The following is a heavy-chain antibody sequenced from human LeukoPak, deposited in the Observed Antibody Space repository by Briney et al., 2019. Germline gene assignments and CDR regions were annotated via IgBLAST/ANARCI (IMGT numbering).Heavy chain of an antibody. CDR1: GGSICSYY. D-gene: IGHD5-24*01. CDR2: IYTSGST. Sequence: SETLSLTCTVSGGSICSYYWSWIRQPPGKGLEWIGYIYTSGSTNYNPSHKSRVTISVDTSKNQFSLKLSSVTAADTAVYYCARMMATQGDYFDYWGQGTLVTVSS. V-gene: IGHV4-4*09. CDR3: ARMMATQGDYFDY. J-gene: IGHJ4*02.